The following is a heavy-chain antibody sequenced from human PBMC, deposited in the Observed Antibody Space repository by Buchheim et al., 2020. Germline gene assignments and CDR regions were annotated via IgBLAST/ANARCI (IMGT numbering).Heavy chain of an antibody. CDR3: ARDPVTARSFDL. CDR1: GASVNSPGIH. Sequence: VQLDESGPGLVKPSETLSLTCSVSGASVNSPGIHWSWIRQPPGKGPEYIGNIFYSGSTNYNPSLKSRLTISLDTSRNQFSLNLTSVTTADTAVYYCARDPVTARSFDLWGRGTL. J-gene: IGHJ2*01. D-gene: IGHD5-18*01. V-gene: IGHV4-61*08. CDR2: IFYSGST.